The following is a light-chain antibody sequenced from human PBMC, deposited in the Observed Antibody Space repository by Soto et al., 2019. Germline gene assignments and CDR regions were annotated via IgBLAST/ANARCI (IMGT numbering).Light chain of an antibody. CDR2: EVS. CDR1: RTDIGSNNY. CDR3: SSYSSSSTVESV. J-gene: IGLJ2*01. V-gene: IGLV2-14*01. Sequence: QSVLTQPASVSGSPGQSITISCTGTRTDIGSNNYISWYQQFPGKAPKLIIFEVSDRPSGISNRFSGSKCGNTASLTISGLQAEDEADYYCSSYSSSSTVESVFGGGTKLTV.